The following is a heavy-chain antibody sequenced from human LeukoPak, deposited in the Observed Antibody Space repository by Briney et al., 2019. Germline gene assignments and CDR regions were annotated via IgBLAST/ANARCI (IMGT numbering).Heavy chain of an antibody. J-gene: IGHJ6*03. Sequence: PSETLSLTCAVYGGSFSGYYWSWIRQPPGKGLEWIGEINHSGSTNYNPSLKSRVTISVDTSKNQFSLKLSSVTAADTAVYYCGVVIIDYYYYYMDVWGKGTTVTVSS. CDR2: INHSGST. V-gene: IGHV4-34*01. CDR1: GGSFSGYY. CDR3: GVVIIDYYYYYMDV. D-gene: IGHD3-3*01.